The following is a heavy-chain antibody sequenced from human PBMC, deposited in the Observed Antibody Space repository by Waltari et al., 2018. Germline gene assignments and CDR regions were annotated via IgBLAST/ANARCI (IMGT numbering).Heavy chain of an antibody. Sequence: VQMVESGGGLVQPGGSLRLSCAASGFTFSNSWMDWVRQAPGKGLEWIANIKPDGNEKNYVDSVKGRFTISRDNTKNSLYLQMNSLRAEDTAVYYCSKSLDVWGPGTSVTVSS. CDR1: GFTFSNSW. J-gene: IGHJ6*02. CDR3: SKSLDV. CDR2: IKPDGNEK. V-gene: IGHV3-7*01.